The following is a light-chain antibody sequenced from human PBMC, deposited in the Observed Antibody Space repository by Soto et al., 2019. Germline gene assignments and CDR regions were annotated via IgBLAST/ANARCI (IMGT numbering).Light chain of an antibody. CDR1: QGVNSY. CDR2: AAS. CDR3: QQLDGYPAT. J-gene: IGKJ5*01. Sequence: DIQLTQSPSVLSASVGDRVTITCRARQGVNSYFAWYQQKPGKAPKLLIYAASTLQSGVPSRFSGSGSGTEFTLTISSLQPEDFATYYCQQLDGYPATFGQGTRLEIK. V-gene: IGKV1-9*01.